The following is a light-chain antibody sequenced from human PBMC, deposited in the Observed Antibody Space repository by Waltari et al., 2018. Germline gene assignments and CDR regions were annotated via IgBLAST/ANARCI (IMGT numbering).Light chain of an antibody. CDR3: ALYMGSGIWV. CDR1: SGSLSTTSY. V-gene: IGLV8-61*01. CDR2: KAN. Sequence: QTVVTQEPSLSVSPGGTVTLTCALSSGSLSTTSYATWYQQTPGQAPRTLVYKANARSAGVPVRFSGSSLGNTAALTITGAQADDESDYYCALYMGSGIWVFGGGTRLTVL. J-gene: IGLJ3*02.